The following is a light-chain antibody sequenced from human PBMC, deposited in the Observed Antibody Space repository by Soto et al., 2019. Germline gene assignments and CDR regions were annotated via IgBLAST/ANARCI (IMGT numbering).Light chain of an antibody. CDR2: GAS. Sequence: EIVMTQSPATLSVSPGERATLSCRASQSVSSNLAWYQQKPGQAPRLLIYGASTRATGIPARFSGSGSATEFTLTISSLLSEDVEVCYCQKYNNWPFTFGPGTIVDIK. CDR1: QSVSSN. V-gene: IGKV3-15*01. CDR3: QKYNNWPFT. J-gene: IGKJ3*01.